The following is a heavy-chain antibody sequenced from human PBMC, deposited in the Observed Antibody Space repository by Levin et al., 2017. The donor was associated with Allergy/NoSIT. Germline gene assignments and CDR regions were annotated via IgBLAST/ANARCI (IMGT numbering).Heavy chain of an antibody. CDR3: ARVAIFGGFYYYYYMDG. J-gene: IGHJ6*03. CDR2: INHSGST. CDR1: GGSFSGYY. V-gene: IGHV4-34*01. Sequence: PSETLSLTCAVYGGSFSGYYWSWIRQPPGKGLEWIGEINHSGSTNYNPSLKSRVTISVDTSKNQFSLKLSSVTAADTAVYYCARVAIFGGFYYYYYMDGWGKGTTVTVSS. D-gene: IGHD3-3*01.